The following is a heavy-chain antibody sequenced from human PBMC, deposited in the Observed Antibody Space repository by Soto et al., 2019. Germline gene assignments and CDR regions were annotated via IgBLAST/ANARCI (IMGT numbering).Heavy chain of an antibody. J-gene: IGHJ2*01. CDR3: ASESHDILPGPHWVWYFDL. Sequence: QVQLQQWGAGPLRPVETLSLTCGVSGGSFSGYYWAWIRQSPGKGLEWIGEINDSGSINYNPCLKSGVSISFSTSKNHYSLNLRSVNAADTAVYYCASESHDILPGPHWVWYFDLWGRGTLVTVSS. V-gene: IGHV4-34*01. D-gene: IGHD3-9*01. CDR2: INDSGSI. CDR1: GGSFSGYY.